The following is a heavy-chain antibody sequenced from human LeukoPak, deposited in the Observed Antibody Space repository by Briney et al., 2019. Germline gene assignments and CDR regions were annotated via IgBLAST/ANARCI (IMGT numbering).Heavy chain of an antibody. V-gene: IGHV4-39*07. CDR3: AREGSRRRGYYDSSGYYHTNYYYYGMDV. Sequence: SETLSLTCTVSGGSISNSSYYWGWIRQPPGKGLEWIGRIYTSGSTNYNPSLKSRVTMSVDTSKNQFSLKLSSVTAADTAVYFCAREGSRRRGYYDSSGYYHTNYYYYGMDVWGQGTTVTVSS. CDR2: IYTSGST. CDR1: GGSISNSSYY. D-gene: IGHD3-22*01. J-gene: IGHJ6*02.